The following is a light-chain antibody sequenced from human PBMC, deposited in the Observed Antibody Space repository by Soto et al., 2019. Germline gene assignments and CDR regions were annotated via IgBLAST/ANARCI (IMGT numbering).Light chain of an antibody. CDR3: LQHNSYPLT. J-gene: IGKJ4*01. Sequence: IQMTQSPSSLSASIGDRVTITCRASQGIRKDLGWYHQKPGKAPKRLIYAASRLQSGVPSRFSGSGSGTEFTLTISSLQPEDFATYYCLQHNSYPLTFGGGTKVEIK. CDR2: AAS. V-gene: IGKV1-17*01. CDR1: QGIRKD.